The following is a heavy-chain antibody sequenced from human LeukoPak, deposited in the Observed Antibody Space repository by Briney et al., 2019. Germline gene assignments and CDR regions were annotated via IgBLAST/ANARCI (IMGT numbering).Heavy chain of an antibody. J-gene: IGHJ6*03. Sequence: GGSLRLSCAASGFTFSSYGMHWVRQAPGKGLEWVAVISYDGSNKYYADSVKGRFTISRDNSKNTLYLQMNSLRAEDTAVYYCAKETYYDILTGAYYYYYYYMDVWGKGTTVTVSS. V-gene: IGHV3-30*18. CDR1: GFTFSSYG. D-gene: IGHD3-9*01. CDR3: AKETYYDILTGAYYYYYYYMDV. CDR2: ISYDGSNK.